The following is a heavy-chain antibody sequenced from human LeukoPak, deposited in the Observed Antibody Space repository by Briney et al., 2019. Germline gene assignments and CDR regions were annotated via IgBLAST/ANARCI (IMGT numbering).Heavy chain of an antibody. V-gene: IGHV1-18*01. CDR3: ARGSTKVTSVIHMDV. Sequence: GASVKVSCKASGYTFSIYATSWVRQAPGQGLEWLGWISTFNGYTNYALKFQGRVTMTTDTSTNTVYMELRSLTSDDTAVYYCARGSTKVTSVIHMDVWGEGTTVTVSS. D-gene: IGHD4-11*01. CDR2: ISTFNGYT. J-gene: IGHJ6*03. CDR1: GYTFSIYA.